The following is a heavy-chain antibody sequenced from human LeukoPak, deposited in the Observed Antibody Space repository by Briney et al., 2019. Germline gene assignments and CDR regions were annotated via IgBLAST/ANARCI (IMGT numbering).Heavy chain of an antibody. D-gene: IGHD1-26*01. Sequence: AAVKVSCKASAYIFTKYYIQWVRQAPGEGRERMGWISPNNGGKNYLQKFQGRATMTSDTYISTVYMELSGLRSDDTAVYYCARDQSLSGNYLIDYWGQGTLVTVSS. V-gene: IGHV1-2*02. J-gene: IGHJ4*02. CDR1: AYIFTKYY. CDR3: ARDQSLSGNYLIDY. CDR2: ISPNNGGK.